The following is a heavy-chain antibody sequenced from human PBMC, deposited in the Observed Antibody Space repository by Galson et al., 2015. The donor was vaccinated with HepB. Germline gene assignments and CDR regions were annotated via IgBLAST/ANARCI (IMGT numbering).Heavy chain of an antibody. V-gene: IGHV4-61*08. CDR1: GGSISSGGYY. CDR2: IYYSGST. J-gene: IGHJ6*02. CDR3: ARLAYYYYGMDV. Sequence: LSLTCTVSGGSISSGGYYWSWIRQPPGKGLEWIGSIYYSGSTNYNPSLKSRVTISVDTSKNQFSLKLSSVTAADTAVYYCARLAYYYYGMDVWGQGTTVTVSS.